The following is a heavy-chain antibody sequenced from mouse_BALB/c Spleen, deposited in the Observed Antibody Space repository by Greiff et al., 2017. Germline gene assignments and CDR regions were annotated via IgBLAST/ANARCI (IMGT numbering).Heavy chain of an antibody. V-gene: IGHV1-63*01. Sequence: VQLQQSGAELVRPGTSVKISCKASGYAFTNYWLGWVKQRPGHGLEWIGDIYPGSGNTYYNEKFKGKATLTADKSSSTAYMQLSSLTSEDSAVYFCARGGNYGWFAYWGQGTLVTVSA. CDR2: IYPGSGNT. D-gene: IGHD2-1*01. CDR3: ARGGNYGWFAY. CDR1: GYAFTNYW. J-gene: IGHJ3*01.